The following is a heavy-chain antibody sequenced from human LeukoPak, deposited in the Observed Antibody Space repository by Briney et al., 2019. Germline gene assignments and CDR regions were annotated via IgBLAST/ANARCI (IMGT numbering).Heavy chain of an antibody. CDR3: ARDRIPSGYAMDG. CDR1: GYTFTSYY. D-gene: IGHD2-8*01. CDR2: INPSSGST. J-gene: IGHJ6*04. Sequence: ASVNLSCKASGYTFTSYYMHWVRQAPGKGLEWMGFINPSSGSTNYAQKFQGWVTMTRDTSVSTEYMELSRLRSDDTGVYYCARDRIPSGYAMDGWGKGTSVTV. V-gene: IGHV1-2*04.